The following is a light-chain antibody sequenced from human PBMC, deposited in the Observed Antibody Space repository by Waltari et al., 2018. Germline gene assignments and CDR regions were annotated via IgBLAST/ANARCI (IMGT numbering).Light chain of an antibody. J-gene: IGKJ4*01. CDR2: GAS. Sequence: ELVLTQSPATLSLSPGERATLSCRASQSVSSSLAWYQQKPGQAPRLLIYGASSRATGIPDRFSGSGSGTDFTLTISSLEPEDFAVYYCQHYTNWPLTFGGGTKVEIK. CDR3: QHYTNWPLT. V-gene: IGKV3-15*01. CDR1: QSVSSS.